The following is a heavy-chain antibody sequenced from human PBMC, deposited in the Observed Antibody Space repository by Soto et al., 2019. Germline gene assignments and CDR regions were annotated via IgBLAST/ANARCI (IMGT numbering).Heavy chain of an antibody. D-gene: IGHD2-2*01. CDR3: ARDNLGYCSSTSCYVPSFDP. V-gene: IGHV1-69*08. Sequence: QVQLVQSGAEVKKPGSSVKVSCKASGGTFSSYTISWVRQAPGQGLEWMGRIIPILGIANYAQKFQGRVTITADKSTSTAYMELSSLRSEDTAVYYCARDNLGYCSSTSCYVPSFDPWGQGTLVTVSS. CDR1: GGTFSSYT. CDR2: IIPILGIA. J-gene: IGHJ5*02.